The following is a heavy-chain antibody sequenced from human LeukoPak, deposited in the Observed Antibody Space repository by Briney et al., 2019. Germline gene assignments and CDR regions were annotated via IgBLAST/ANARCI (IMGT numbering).Heavy chain of an antibody. CDR1: GFTFGSYS. CDR2: ISSSSSYI. Sequence: GGSLRLSCAASGFTFGSYSMNWVRQAPGKGLEWVSSISSSSSYIYYADSVKGRFTISRDNAKNSLYLQMNSLRAEDTAVYYCARDRHKGQVHAFDIWGQGTMVTVSS. V-gene: IGHV3-21*01. J-gene: IGHJ3*02. CDR3: ARDRHKGQVHAFDI.